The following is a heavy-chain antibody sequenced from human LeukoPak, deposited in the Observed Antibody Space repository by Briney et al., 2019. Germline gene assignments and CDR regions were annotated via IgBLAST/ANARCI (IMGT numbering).Heavy chain of an antibody. D-gene: IGHD3-22*01. V-gene: IGHV3-30*04. J-gene: IGHJ4*02. CDR3: ARVPGRHYFDVSGSFYATTYFDY. Sequence: PGGSLRLSCAASGFTFSSYAMHWVRQAPGKGLEWVAVISYDGTNKYYADSVKGRFTISRDNSKNTLYLQMNSLRVEDTDLFYCARVPGRHYFDVSGSFYATTYFDYWGQGTLVTVSS. CDR1: GFTFSSYA. CDR2: ISYDGTNK.